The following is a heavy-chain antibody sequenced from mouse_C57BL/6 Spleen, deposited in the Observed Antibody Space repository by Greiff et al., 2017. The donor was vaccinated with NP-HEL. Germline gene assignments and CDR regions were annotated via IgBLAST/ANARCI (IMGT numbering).Heavy chain of an antibody. CDR1: GFTFSDAW. J-gene: IGHJ1*03. CDR2: IRNKANNHAT. Sequence: EVQRVESGGGLVQPGGSMKLSCAASGFTFSDAWMDWVRQSPEKGLEWVAEIRNKANNHATYYAESVKGRFTISRDDSKSSVYLQMNSLRAEDTGIYYCTRFLMVTTGNWYFDVWGTGTTVTVSS. V-gene: IGHV6-6*01. CDR3: TRFLMVTTGNWYFDV. D-gene: IGHD2-2*01.